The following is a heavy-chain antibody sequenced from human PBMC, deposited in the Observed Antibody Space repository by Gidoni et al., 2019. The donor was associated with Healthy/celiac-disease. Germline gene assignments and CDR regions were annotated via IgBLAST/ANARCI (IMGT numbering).Heavy chain of an antibody. D-gene: IGHD2-2*01. CDR1: GFTFSSYS. V-gene: IGHV3-21*01. CDR2: ISSSSSYI. Sequence: EVQLVESGGGLVKPGGSLRLSCAASGFTFSSYSMNWVRQAPGKGLEWVSSISSSSSYIYYADSVKGRFTISRDNAKNSLYLQMNSLRAEDTAVYYCARDGDCSSTSRYLHYWGQGTLVTVSS. CDR3: ARDGDCSSTSRYLHY. J-gene: IGHJ4*02.